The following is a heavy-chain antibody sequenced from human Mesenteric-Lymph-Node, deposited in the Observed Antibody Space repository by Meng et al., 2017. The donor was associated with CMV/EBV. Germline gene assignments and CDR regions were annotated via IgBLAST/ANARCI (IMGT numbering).Heavy chain of an antibody. V-gene: IGHV4-39*07. CDR3: ASQKNYYGSGSYFDY. D-gene: IGHD3-10*01. J-gene: IGHJ4*02. CDR1: GGSISSSNYY. CDR2: IDYGGNT. Sequence: SETLSLTCTVSGGSISSSNYYWGWIHQPPGKGLEWIGSIDYGGNTYYNPSLKSRVTISVDTSKKQFSLRLSSVTAADTALYYCASQKNYYGSGSYFDYWGQETLVTVSS.